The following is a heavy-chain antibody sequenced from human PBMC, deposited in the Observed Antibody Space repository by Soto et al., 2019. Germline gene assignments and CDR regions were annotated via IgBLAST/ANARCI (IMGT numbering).Heavy chain of an antibody. V-gene: IGHV1-2*04. Sequence: ASVKVSCKASGYTFTGYYMHWGRQAPGQGLEWMGWINPNSGGTNYAQKFQGWVTMTRDTSISTAYMELSRLRSDDTAVYYCAREAQEYAQDAFDIWGQGTMVTVSS. CDR1: GYTFTGYY. CDR2: INPNSGGT. CDR3: AREAQEYAQDAFDI. D-gene: IGHD2-2*01. J-gene: IGHJ3*02.